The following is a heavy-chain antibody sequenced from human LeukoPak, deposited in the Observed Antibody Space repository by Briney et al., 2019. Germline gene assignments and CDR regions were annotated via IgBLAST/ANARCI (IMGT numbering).Heavy chain of an antibody. V-gene: IGHV4-59*01. CDR1: GGSISSYY. CDR2: IYYSGST. D-gene: IGHD3-22*01. Sequence: SETLSLTCTVSGGSISSYYWSWIRQPPGKGLEWIGYIYYSGSTNYNPSLNSRVTISVDTSNNQFSLKLSSVTAADTAVYYYARDSSGPLDYWGQGTLVTVSS. CDR3: ARDSSGPLDY. J-gene: IGHJ4*02.